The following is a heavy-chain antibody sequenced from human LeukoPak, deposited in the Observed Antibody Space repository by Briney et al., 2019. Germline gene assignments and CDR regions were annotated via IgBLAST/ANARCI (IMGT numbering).Heavy chain of an antibody. CDR1: EGTFSSYA. J-gene: IGHJ6*03. Sequence: GASVKVSGKASEGTFSSYAISWVRQAPGQGLEWMGRIIPTFGTANYAQKFQGRVTITTDESTSTAYMELSSLRSEDTAVYYCARGMVRGVITAYYYYMDVWGKGTTVTVSS. V-gene: IGHV1-69*05. CDR2: IIPTFGTA. CDR3: ARGMVRGVITAYYYYMDV. D-gene: IGHD3-10*01.